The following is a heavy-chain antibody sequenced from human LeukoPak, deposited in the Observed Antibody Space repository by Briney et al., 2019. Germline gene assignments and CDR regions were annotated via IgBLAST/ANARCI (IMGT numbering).Heavy chain of an antibody. J-gene: IGHJ4*02. CDR3: ARGNHYFDY. V-gene: IGHV3-21*05. Sequence: GGSLRLSCAASGFTFSSYAVHWIRQAPGRGLEWLSYLSSGSTLTNDADSVRGRFTISRDNAKNSLYLQMNSLRAEDTAVYYCARGNHYFDYWGQGTLVTVSS. CDR2: LSSGSTLT. CDR1: GFTFSSYA.